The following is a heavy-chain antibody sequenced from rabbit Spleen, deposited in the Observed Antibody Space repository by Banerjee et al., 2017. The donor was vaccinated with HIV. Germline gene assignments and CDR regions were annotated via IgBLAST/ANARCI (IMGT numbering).Heavy chain of an antibody. CDR2: INVGSGSV. Sequence: QSLEESGGGLVKPEGSLTLTCKASGVSLNDKDVMCWVRQAPGKGLEWIGCINVGSGSVWYASWAKGRFTIFRSSSTTVTMQMTSLTVADTATYFCVRGISGADYLDLWGQGTLVTVS. CDR3: VRGISGADYLDL. D-gene: IGHD1-1*01. CDR1: GVSLNDKDV. J-gene: IGHJ3*01. V-gene: IGHV1S40*01.